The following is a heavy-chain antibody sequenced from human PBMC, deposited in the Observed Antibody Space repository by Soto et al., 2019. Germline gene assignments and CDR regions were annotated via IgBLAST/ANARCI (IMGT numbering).Heavy chain of an antibody. V-gene: IGHV2-5*02. D-gene: IGHD3-3*01. CDR3: AHRVLRTVFGLVTTTAIYFDF. Sequence: QITLNESGPTVVRPTEPLTLTCRFSGFSLTTSGVGVGWIRQSPGTAPEWLALIYWDDDKRYSASLKSRLTITQDTCKNQVVLTVSDLDPTDTATYYCAHRVLRTVFGLVTTTAIYFDFWGQRTPGAVSS. CDR1: GFSLTTSGVG. CDR2: IYWDDDK. J-gene: IGHJ4*02.